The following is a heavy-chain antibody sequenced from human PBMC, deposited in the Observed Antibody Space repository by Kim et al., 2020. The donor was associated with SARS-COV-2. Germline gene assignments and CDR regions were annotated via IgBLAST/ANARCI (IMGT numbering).Heavy chain of an antibody. Sequence: GGSLRLSCAASGFTFSSYGMHWVRQAPGKGLEWVAVISYDGSNKYYADSVKGRFTISRDNSKNTLYLQMNSLRAEDTAVYYCAKLNYGDYSNFDYWGQGT. J-gene: IGHJ4*02. CDR2: ISYDGSNK. CDR3: AKLNYGDYSNFDY. D-gene: IGHD4-17*01. V-gene: IGHV3-30*18. CDR1: GFTFSSYG.